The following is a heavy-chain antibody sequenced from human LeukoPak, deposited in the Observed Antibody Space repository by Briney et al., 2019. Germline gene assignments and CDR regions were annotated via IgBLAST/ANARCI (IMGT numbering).Heavy chain of an antibody. CDR3: ARDLMT. V-gene: IGHV4-34*01. J-gene: IGHJ4*02. Sequence: PSETLSLTCAVYGGSFSGKYWTWNRQPPGKGLEWIGEITYSGSIYYKPSLKSRVTISVDTSKNQFSLKLNSVTAADTAMYYCARDLMTWGQGTLVAVSS. CDR2: ITYSGSI. CDR1: GGSFSGKY.